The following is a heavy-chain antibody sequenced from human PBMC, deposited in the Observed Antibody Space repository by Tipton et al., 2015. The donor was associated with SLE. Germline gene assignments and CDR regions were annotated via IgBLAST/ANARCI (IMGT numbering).Heavy chain of an antibody. CDR3: ARHGRLAVAGTGYFQH. J-gene: IGHJ1*01. Sequence: TLSLTCAVYGGSFSGYYWSWIRQPPGKGLEWIGEINHSGSTNYNPSLKSRVTISVDTSKNQFSLKLSSVTAADTAVYYCARHGRLAVAGTGYFQHWGQGTLVTVSS. V-gene: IGHV4-34*01. D-gene: IGHD6-19*01. CDR2: INHSGST. CDR1: GGSFSGYY.